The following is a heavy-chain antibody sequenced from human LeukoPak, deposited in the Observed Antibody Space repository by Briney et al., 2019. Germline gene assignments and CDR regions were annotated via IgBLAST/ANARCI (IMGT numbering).Heavy chain of an antibody. Sequence: RGSLRLSCAASGFTFSSYWMSWVRQAPGKGLERVANIKQDGSEKYYVDSVKGRFTISRDNAKNSLYLQMNSLRAEDTAVYYCARSMLVVVITDDAFDIWGQGTMITVSS. V-gene: IGHV3-7*01. CDR1: GFTFSSYW. CDR2: IKQDGSEK. CDR3: ARSMLVVVITDDAFDI. D-gene: IGHD3-22*01. J-gene: IGHJ3*02.